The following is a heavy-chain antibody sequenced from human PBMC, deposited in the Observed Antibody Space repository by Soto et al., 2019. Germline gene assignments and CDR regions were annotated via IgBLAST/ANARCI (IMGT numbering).Heavy chain of an antibody. CDR1: GFTFSSYW. V-gene: IGHV3-7*01. D-gene: IGHD6-6*01. CDR2: IKQDRSEK. CDR3: ARGKLAYSSSYYYYYGMDV. Sequence: GGSLRLSCAVSGFTFSSYWMSWVRQAPGKGLEWVANIKQDRSEKYYVDSVKGRFTISRDNAQNSLYLQMDSLRAEDTAVYYCARGKLAYSSSYYYYYGMDVWGQGTTVTVSS. J-gene: IGHJ6*02.